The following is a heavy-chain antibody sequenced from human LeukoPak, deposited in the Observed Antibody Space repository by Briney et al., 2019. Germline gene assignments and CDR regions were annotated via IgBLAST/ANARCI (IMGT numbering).Heavy chain of an antibody. J-gene: IGHJ4*02. CDR3: AKVSWGDYDQN. V-gene: IGHV3-23*01. CDR2: ISGSGGST. Sequence: GGSLRLSCRASGFTFNYYDMFWVRQAPGKGLEWVSGISGSGGSTHYADSVKGRFTISRDNSKNTLYLQMNSLRAEDTAVYNCAKVSWGDYDQNWGQGTLVTVSS. D-gene: IGHD4-17*01. CDR1: GFTFNYYD.